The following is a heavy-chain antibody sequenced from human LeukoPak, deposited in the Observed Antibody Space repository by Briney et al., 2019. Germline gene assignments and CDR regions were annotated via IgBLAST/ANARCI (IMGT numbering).Heavy chain of an antibody. Sequence: SVTVSFMSSGWTFSSYAISGVRPAPGQGLAWMGGIIPIFGTANYAQKFQGRVTSTADESTSTAYMELSSLRSEDTAVYYCARDLVPYYYDSSGHSRWAFDIWGQGTMVTVSS. V-gene: IGHV1-69*13. D-gene: IGHD3-22*01. J-gene: IGHJ3*02. CDR2: IIPIFGTA. CDR3: ARDLVPYYYDSSGHSRWAFDI. CDR1: GWTFSSYA.